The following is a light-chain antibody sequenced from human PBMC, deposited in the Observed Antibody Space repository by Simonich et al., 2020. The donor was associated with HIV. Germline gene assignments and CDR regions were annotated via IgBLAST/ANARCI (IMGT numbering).Light chain of an antibody. CDR2: DTS. J-gene: IGKJ2*01. CDR1: QSVTLSF. Sequence: EIVLTQSPGTLSLSPGERATLSCRASQSVTLSFLAWYQQKPGLAPRLLIYDTSNRATGIPYRFSGSGSGTDFTLTISSLQPEDFATYYCQQSFSTPYTFGQGTKLEIK. CDR3: QQSFSTPYT. V-gene: IGKV3D-20*01.